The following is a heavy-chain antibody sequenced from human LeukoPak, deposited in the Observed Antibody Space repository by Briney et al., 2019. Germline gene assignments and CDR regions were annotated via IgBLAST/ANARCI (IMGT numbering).Heavy chain of an antibody. CDR2: ISSSSSYI. D-gene: IGHD6-13*01. V-gene: IGHV3-21*01. J-gene: IGHJ4*02. Sequence: GGSLRLSCAAPGLTFSSYSMNWVRQAPGKGLEWVSSISSSSSYIYYADSVKGRFTISRDNAKNSLYLQMNSLRAEDTAVYYCARDFGRAAADENYWGQGTLVTVSS. CDR1: GLTFSSYS. CDR3: ARDFGRAAADENY.